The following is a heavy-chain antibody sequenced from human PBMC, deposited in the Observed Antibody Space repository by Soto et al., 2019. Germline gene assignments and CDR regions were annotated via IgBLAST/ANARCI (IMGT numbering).Heavy chain of an antibody. D-gene: IGHD2-2*01. V-gene: IGHV4-4*02. CDR2: IYHSGST. Sequence: QVQLQESGPGLVKPSGTLSLTCAVSGGSISSSNWWSWVRQPPGKGLEWIGEIYHSGSTNYNPSLKSRVTISVDKSKDPFALKLSSVPAADTAVYYCATLPATSDFDYWGQGTLVTVSP. J-gene: IGHJ4*02. CDR1: GGSISSSNW. CDR3: ATLPATSDFDY.